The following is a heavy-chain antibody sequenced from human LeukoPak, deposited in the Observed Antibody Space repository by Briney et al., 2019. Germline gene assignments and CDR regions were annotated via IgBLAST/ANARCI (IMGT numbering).Heavy chain of an antibody. CDR3: ARGSKAAPGTFDY. J-gene: IGHJ4*02. V-gene: IGHV4-59*01. CDR2: IYYAGST. CDR1: GGSISSYY. D-gene: IGHD6-13*01. Sequence: SETLSLTCTVPGGSISSYYWSWIRQPPGKGREWIGYIYYAGSTDYNPSLKSRVAISVDTSKNQFSLKLSSVTAADTAVYYCARGSKAAPGTFDYWGQGTLVTVSS.